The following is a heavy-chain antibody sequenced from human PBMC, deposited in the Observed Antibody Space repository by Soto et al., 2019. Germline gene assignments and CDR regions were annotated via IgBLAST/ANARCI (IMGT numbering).Heavy chain of an antibody. J-gene: IGHJ4*02. CDR1: GGTFSSYA. V-gene: IGHV1-69*01. CDR2: IIPIFGTA. Sequence: QVQLVQSGAEVKKPGSSVKVSCKASGGTFSSYAISWVRQAPGQGLEWMGGIIPIFGTANYAQKFQGRVTITADESTSTAYMELSSLRSEDTAVYYCARAGGCSGGSRYSGLASIDYWGQGTLVTVSS. CDR3: ARAGGCSGGSRYSGLASIDY. D-gene: IGHD2-15*01.